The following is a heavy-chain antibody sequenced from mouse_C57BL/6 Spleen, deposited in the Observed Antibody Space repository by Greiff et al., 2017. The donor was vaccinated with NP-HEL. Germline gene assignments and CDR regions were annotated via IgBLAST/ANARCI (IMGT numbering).Heavy chain of an antibody. CDR2: IWSDGST. J-gene: IGHJ4*01. D-gene: IGHD6-5*01. CDR3: ARQKSLPIYAMGY. V-gene: IGHV2-6-1*01. Sequence: VQLQQSGPGLVAPSQSLSITCTVSGFSLTSYGVHWVRQPPGKGLEWLVVIWSDGSTTYNSALKSRLSISKVNSKCQVFLKMNSLQTDDTAMYYCARQKSLPIYAMGYWGQGTSVTVAS. CDR1: GFSLTSYG.